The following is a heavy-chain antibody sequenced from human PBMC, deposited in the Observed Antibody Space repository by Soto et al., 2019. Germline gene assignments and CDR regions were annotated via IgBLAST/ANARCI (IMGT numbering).Heavy chain of an antibody. Sequence: PGESLKISCAASGFTFSNYAMSWVRQAPGKGLEWVSTISSSGTYTYNADSVKGRFTISRDNSKHTLYLQMNSLRAEDTAVYYCAKDLYSSSSGYYYYGMDVWGQGTTVTVSS. D-gene: IGHD6-6*01. CDR3: AKDLYSSSSGYYYYGMDV. CDR1: GFTFSNYA. CDR2: ISSSGTYT. V-gene: IGHV3-23*01. J-gene: IGHJ6*02.